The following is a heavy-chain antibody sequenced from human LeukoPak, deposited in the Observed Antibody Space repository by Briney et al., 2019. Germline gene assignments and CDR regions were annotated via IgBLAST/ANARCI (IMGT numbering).Heavy chain of an antibody. J-gene: IGHJ4*02. Sequence: PSETLSLTCAVYGGSFSGYYWSWIRQPPGKGLEWIGSIYYSGSTYYNPSLKSRVTISVDTSKNQFSLKLSSVTAADTAVYYCARQTPYYDFWSGYYTGIFDYWGQGTLVTVSS. CDR1: GGSFSGYY. V-gene: IGHV4-34*01. CDR3: ARQTPYYDFWSGYYTGIFDY. D-gene: IGHD3-3*01. CDR2: IYYSGST.